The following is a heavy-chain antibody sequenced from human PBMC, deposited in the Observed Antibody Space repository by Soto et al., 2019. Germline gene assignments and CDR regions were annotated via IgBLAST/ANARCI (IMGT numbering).Heavy chain of an antibody. Sequence: ASVNVSFKAAGYTFTSYCISWARQAPGQWLEWRGWISAYNGNTNYAQKLQGRVTMTTDTCTSTAYMELRSLRSDDAAVYYCARDAVPPPYSYYGKEVWGQGTTVTVSS. CDR3: ARDAVPPPYSYYGKEV. D-gene: IGHD1-1*01. CDR1: GYTFTSYC. CDR2: ISAYNGNT. J-gene: IGHJ6*02. V-gene: IGHV1-18*04.